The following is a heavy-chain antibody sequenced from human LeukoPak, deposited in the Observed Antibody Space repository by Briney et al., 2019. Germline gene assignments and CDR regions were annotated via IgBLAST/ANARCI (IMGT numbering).Heavy chain of an antibody. CDR1: GYSFTSYW. CDR3: ARGGKYSSGWRGYFDY. V-gene: IGHV5-51*01. CDR2: IYPGDSDT. D-gene: IGHD6-19*01. Sequence: GESLKISCKGSGYSFTSYWIGWVRQMPGKGLEWMGIIYPGDSDTRYSPSFQGQVTISADKSISTAYLQWRSLKVSDTAMYNCARGGKYSSGWRGYFDYWGQGTLVTVSS. J-gene: IGHJ4*02.